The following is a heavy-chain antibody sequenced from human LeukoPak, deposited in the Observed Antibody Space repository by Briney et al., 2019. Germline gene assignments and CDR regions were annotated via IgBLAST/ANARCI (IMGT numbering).Heavy chain of an antibody. Sequence: GASVKVSCEASGYTFTSYYMHWVRQAPGQGLEWMGIINPSGGSTSYAQKFQGRVTMTRDMSTSTVYMELSSLRSEDTAVYYCALNYGLGSYYRDYWGQGTLVTVSS. V-gene: IGHV1-46*01. CDR3: ALNYGLGSYYRDY. CDR2: INPSGGST. J-gene: IGHJ4*02. CDR1: GYTFTSYY. D-gene: IGHD3-10*01.